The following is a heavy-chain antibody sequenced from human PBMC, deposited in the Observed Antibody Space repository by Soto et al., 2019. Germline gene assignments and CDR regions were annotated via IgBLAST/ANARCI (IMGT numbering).Heavy chain of an antibody. CDR3: ARPVGGHSYPYYYYGMDV. J-gene: IGHJ6*02. CDR1: GGTFSSYA. Sequence: QVQLVQSGAEVKKPGSSVKVSCNASGGTFSSYAISWVRQAPGQGLEWMGGIIPIFGTANYAQKFQGRVTITADESTSTAYMELSSLRSEDTAVYYCARPVGGHSYPYYYYGMDVWGQGTTVTVSS. CDR2: IIPIFGTA. V-gene: IGHV1-69*01. D-gene: IGHD5-18*01.